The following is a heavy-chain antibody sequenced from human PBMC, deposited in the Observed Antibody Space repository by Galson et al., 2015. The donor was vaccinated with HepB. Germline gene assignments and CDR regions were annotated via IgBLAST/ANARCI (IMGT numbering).Heavy chain of an antibody. CDR3: ARQPHSGGGGYFDY. Sequence: LSLTCTVSGDPLRNFYWSWIRQAPGKDLAWIGSLRDSGNADYNPAPKSRVTISIDTSKKQLPLTLNSVTATDTAVYYCARQPHSGGGGYFDYWGQGTLVTVSS. V-gene: IGHV4-59*08. J-gene: IGHJ4*02. CDR2: LRDSGNA. CDR1: GDPLRNFY. D-gene: IGHD2-15*01.